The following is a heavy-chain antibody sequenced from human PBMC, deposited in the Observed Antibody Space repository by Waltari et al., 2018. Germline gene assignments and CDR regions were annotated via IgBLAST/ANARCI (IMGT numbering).Heavy chain of an antibody. Sequence: QLVQSGAEVKKPGSSVIVSCKASGGTFNSFALRWVLQAPGQGLEWMGGIIPRFNTPTYARKFQGRLTVTADESTSTAYMELNSLRSEDSALYYCATRIPSDHSGSFYYYGMDVWGQGTTVTVSS. D-gene: IGHD6-6*01. CDR1: GGTFNSFA. CDR3: ATRIPSDHSGSFYYYGMDV. V-gene: IGHV1-69*13. CDR2: IIPRFNTP. J-gene: IGHJ6*02.